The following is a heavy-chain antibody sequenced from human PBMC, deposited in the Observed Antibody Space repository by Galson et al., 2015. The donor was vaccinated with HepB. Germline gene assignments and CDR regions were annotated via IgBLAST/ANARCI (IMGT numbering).Heavy chain of an antibody. J-gene: IGHJ4*02. CDR3: AREASSGCFDY. V-gene: IGHV3-33*01. Sequence: SLRLSCAASGFTFSSYGIHWVRRAPGKGLEWVAVIWYDGSNKYYADSVKGRFTISRDNSKNTLYLQMNSLRAEDTAVYYCAREASSGCFDYWGQGTLVTVSS. CDR2: IWYDGSNK. CDR1: GFTFSSYG. D-gene: IGHD6-19*01.